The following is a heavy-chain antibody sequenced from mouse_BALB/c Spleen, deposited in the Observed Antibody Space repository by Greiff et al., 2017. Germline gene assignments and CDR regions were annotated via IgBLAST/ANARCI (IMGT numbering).Heavy chain of an antibody. D-gene: IGHD3-3*01. Sequence: VKLQQSGAELARPGASVKMSCKASGYTFTSYTMHWVKQRPGQGLEWIGYINPSSGYTNYNQKFKDKATLTADKSSSTAYMQLSSLTSEDSAVYYCARRGTGGNHFDYWGQGTTLTVSA. J-gene: IGHJ2*01. CDR2: INPSSGYT. CDR1: GYTFTSYT. V-gene: IGHV1-4*01. CDR3: ARRGTGGNHFDY.